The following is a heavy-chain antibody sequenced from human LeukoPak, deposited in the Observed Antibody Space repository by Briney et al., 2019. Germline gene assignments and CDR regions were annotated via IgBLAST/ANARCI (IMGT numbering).Heavy chain of an antibody. Sequence: GGSLRLSCAASGFTFDDYAMHWVRQAPGKGLEWVSGISWNSGSIGYADSVKGRFTISRDNAKNSLYLQMNSLRAEDTALYYCARGFYFGSGSYPGLWGQGTLVTVSS. CDR3: ARGFYFGSGSYPGL. J-gene: IGHJ4*02. CDR1: GFTFDDYA. V-gene: IGHV3-9*01. D-gene: IGHD3-10*01. CDR2: ISWNSGSI.